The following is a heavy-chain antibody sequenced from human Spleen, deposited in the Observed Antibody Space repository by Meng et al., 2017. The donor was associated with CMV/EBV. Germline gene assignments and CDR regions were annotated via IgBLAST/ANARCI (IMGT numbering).Heavy chain of an antibody. CDR1: GFTFSRYW. CDR3: ARDRSGPYYFDY. D-gene: IGHD3-3*01. Sequence: GESLKISCAASGFTFSRYWMSWVRQAPGKGLEWVSVIYSGGSTYYADSVKGRFTISRDNSKNTLYLQMNSLRAEDTAVYYCARDRSGPYYFDYWGQGTLVTVSS. V-gene: IGHV3-53*01. J-gene: IGHJ4*02. CDR2: IYSGGST.